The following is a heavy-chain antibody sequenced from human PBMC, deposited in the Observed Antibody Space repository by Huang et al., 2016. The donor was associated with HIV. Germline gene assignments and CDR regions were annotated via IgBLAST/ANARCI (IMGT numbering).Heavy chain of an antibody. CDR1: GGSIISSGYS. Sequence: QLQLQESGSRLVRPSETLSLTCAVSGGSIISSGYSWSWLRQPPGKGLEWIGYIYHSGTASYNPALKSRGTMSVDTSKDRFSLKLTSVTAADTAVYYCARDLYSSGWHAFDTWGQGTMVTVSS. J-gene: IGHJ3*02. D-gene: IGHD6-19*01. CDR2: IYHSGTA. V-gene: IGHV4-30-2*01. CDR3: ARDLYSSGWHAFDT.